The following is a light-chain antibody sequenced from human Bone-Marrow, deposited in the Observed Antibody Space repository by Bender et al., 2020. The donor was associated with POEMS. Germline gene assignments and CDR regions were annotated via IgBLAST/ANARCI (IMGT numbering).Light chain of an antibody. V-gene: IGLV2-14*01. CDR3: QSYDNSLGGWV. CDR1: SSDIGGYNF. Sequence: QSTLTQPASMSASPGQSITISCTGTSSDIGGYNFVSWYQQHPGKAPKLMIYDVGARPSGVSNRFSGSKSGTSASLAITGLQAEDEGDYYCQSYDNSLGGWVFGGGTKLTVL. J-gene: IGLJ3*02. CDR2: DVG.